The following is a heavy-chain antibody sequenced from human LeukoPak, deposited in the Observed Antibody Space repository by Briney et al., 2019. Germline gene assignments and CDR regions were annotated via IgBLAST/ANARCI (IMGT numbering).Heavy chain of an antibody. CDR3: ERALVRESDY. CDR2: MSSSSRYI. J-gene: IGHJ4*02. CDR1: GFTFSSYS. V-gene: IGHV3-21*01. D-gene: IGHD3-10*01. Sequence: GGSLRLSCAASGFTFSSYSMNWVRQAPGKGLDWVSSMSSSSRYIYYADSVKSRFTISRDDAKNSLYLQINRLRAEDTAVYYCERALVRESDYWGQGTLVTVSS.